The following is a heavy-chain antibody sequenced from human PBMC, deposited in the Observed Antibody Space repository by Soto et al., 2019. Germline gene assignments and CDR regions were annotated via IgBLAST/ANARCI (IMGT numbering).Heavy chain of an antibody. CDR1: GGSISTYY. CDR3: ARALWSFYHYGLDV. Sequence: PSETLSLTCTISGGSISTYYWSWIRQPPGKGLEWIGYISNSGSATYNPSLRSRVTISVDTSNNQFSLRLSSVTAADTAVYYCARALWSFYHYGLDVWGQGTTVTVSS. CDR2: ISNSGSA. D-gene: IGHD3-10*01. J-gene: IGHJ6*02. V-gene: IGHV4-59*01.